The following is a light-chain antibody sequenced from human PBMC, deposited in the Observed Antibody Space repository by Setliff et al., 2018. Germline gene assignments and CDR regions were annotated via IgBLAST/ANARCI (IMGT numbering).Light chain of an antibody. CDR3: SSYAGSNNFV. J-gene: IGLJ1*01. CDR2: YDS. CDR1: NIGSKS. Sequence: SYELTQPPPVSVAPGKTARITCGGNNIGSKSVHWYQQKPGQAPVLVIYYDSDRPSGVPDRFSGSKSGNTASLTVSGLQAEDEADYYCSSYAGSNNFVFGTGTKVTVL. V-gene: IGLV3-21*01.